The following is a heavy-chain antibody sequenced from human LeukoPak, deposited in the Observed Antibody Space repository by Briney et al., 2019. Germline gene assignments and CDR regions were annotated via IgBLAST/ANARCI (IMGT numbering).Heavy chain of an antibody. Sequence: ETLSLTCAAYGVSFSRYYWRWVRQSPGKGREWVAEIDLLGDTTYNPPVKTRFTIPVATSKTQFSLKVRSLSAAAPAVYSCARGATIIEPGYFDFWGQGTLVTVSS. CDR2: IDLLGDT. CDR1: GVSFSRYY. J-gene: IGHJ4*03. V-gene: IGHV4-34*01. CDR3: ARGATIIEPGYFDF. D-gene: IGHD1-14*01.